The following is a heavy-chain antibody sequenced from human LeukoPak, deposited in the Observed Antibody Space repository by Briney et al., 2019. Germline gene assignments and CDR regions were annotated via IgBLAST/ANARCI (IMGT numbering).Heavy chain of an antibody. Sequence: GSSVKVSCKASGCTFSSYTISWVRQAPGQGLEWVGSIIPILGIAKYAQKLQGSVTITADKSTSTAYMELSSLRSEDTAVYYCARVGVGGSSSWYYYYYGMDVWGQGTTVTVSS. J-gene: IGHJ6*02. V-gene: IGHV1-69*02. CDR3: ARVGVGGSSSWYYYYYGMDV. CDR2: IIPILGIA. D-gene: IGHD6-13*01. CDR1: GCTFSSYT.